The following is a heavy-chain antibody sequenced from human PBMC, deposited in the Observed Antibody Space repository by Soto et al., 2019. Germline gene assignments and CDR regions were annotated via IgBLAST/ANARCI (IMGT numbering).Heavy chain of an antibody. CDR2: VCNSGAT. J-gene: IGHJ5*02. CDR3: ARIWPGVAPITDCIGP. Sequence: QVQLQESGPGLVKPSGTLSLTCSVSNGTISSNNWWRWVRLPPKKGLEWIGEVCNSGATNYNPPLKSRVTTPIGNSRHLLSLRLTSVAPADTAVYYCARIWPGVAPITDCIGPWGQGPLVTVSS. D-gene: IGHD5-12*01. V-gene: IGHV4-4*02. CDR1: NGTISSNNW.